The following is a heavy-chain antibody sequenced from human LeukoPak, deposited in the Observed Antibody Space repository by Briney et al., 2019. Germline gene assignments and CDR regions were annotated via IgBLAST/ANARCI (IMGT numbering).Heavy chain of an antibody. CDR3: ALLAVAGTRGGYYYYGMDV. CDR1: GGSISSYY. J-gene: IGHJ6*04. CDR2: IYYSGST. V-gene: IGHV4-59*01. Sequence: SETLSLTCTVSGGSISSYYWSWIRQPPGKGLEWIGYIYYSGSTNYNPSLKSRVTISVDTSKNQLSLKLSSVTAADTAAYYCALLAVAGTRGGYYYYGMDVWGKGTTVTVSS. D-gene: IGHD6-19*01.